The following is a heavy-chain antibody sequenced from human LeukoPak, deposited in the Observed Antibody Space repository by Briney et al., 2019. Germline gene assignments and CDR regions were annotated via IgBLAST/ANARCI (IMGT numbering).Heavy chain of an antibody. CDR3: AKASMVATFGFDY. Sequence: GGSLRLSCAASGFTFSSYGMHWVRQAPGKGLEWVAVISYDGNNKYYADSVKGRFTISRDNSKNTLYLQMNSLRAEDTAVYYCAKASMVATFGFDYWGQGTPVTVSS. J-gene: IGHJ4*02. CDR2: ISYDGNNK. CDR1: GFTFSSYG. D-gene: IGHD5-12*01. V-gene: IGHV3-30*18.